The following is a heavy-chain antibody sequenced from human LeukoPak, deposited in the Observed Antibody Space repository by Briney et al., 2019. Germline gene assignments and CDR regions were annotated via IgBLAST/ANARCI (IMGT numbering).Heavy chain of an antibody. CDR2: ISGSGGST. CDR1: GITLSNYG. CDR3: AKGSGSGWYGWFAP. V-gene: IGHV3-23*01. J-gene: IGHJ5*02. D-gene: IGHD6-19*01. Sequence: TGGSLRLSCAVSGITLSNYGMSWVRQAPGKGLEWVAGISGSGGSTKYADSVKGRFTISRDNSKNTFYLQMNSLRADDTAVYYCAKGSGSGWYGWFAPWGQGTLVTVSS.